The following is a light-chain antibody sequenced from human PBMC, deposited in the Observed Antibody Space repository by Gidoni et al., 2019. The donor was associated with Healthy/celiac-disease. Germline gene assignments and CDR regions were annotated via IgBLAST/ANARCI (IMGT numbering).Light chain of an antibody. J-gene: IGKJ1*01. V-gene: IGKV3-20*01. Sequence: EIELTQSPGTLSLSPGERATLSCRASQSVSSSYLAWYQQKPGQAPRCLIYGASSRATGIPDRFSGSGSGTDFTLTISRLEPEDFAVYYCQQYGSSRWTFGQGTKVEIK. CDR1: QSVSSSY. CDR3: QQYGSSRWT. CDR2: GAS.